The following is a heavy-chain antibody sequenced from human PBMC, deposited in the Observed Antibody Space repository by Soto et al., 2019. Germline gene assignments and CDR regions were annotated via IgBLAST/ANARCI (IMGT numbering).Heavy chain of an antibody. CDR1: GYTFTSYA. CDR3: AILVAIAARRGGKAFDI. Sequence: GASVKVSCKASGYTFTSYAMHWVRQAPGQRLEWMGWINAGNGNTKYSQKFQGRVTITRDTSASTAYMELSSLRSEDTAVCYCAILVAIAARRGGKAFDIWGQGTMVTVSS. V-gene: IGHV1-3*01. CDR2: INAGNGNT. D-gene: IGHD6-6*01. J-gene: IGHJ3*02.